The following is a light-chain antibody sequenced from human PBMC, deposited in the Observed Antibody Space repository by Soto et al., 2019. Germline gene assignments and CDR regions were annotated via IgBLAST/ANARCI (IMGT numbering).Light chain of an antibody. CDR2: DAS. J-gene: IGKJ3*01. V-gene: IGKV1-33*01. CDR3: QQYDNLHRHFT. CDR1: QDISNY. Sequence: DIQMTQSPSSLSASVGDRVTITCQASQDISNYLNWYQQKPGKAPKLLIYDASNLETGVPSRFSGSGSGTYFTFTISSLQPEDIATYYCQQYDNLHRHFTFGPGTKVDIK.